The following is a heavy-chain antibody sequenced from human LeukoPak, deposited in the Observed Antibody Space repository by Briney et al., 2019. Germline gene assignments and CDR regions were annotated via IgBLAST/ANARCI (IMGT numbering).Heavy chain of an antibody. CDR1: GGSISSSTYY. V-gene: IGHV4-39*07. CDR2: IYYSGST. Sequence: SETLSLTCTVSGGSISSSTYYWGWIRQPPGKGLEWIGSIYYSGSTSYNPSLKSRVTISVDTSKNQFSLKLSSVTAADTAVYYCARAVAARAFDYWGQGTLVTVSS. J-gene: IGHJ4*02. D-gene: IGHD6-6*01. CDR3: ARAVAARAFDY.